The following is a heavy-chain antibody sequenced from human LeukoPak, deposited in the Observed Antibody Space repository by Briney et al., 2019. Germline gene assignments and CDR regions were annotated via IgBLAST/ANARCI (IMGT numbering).Heavy chain of an antibody. V-gene: IGHV3-21*04. CDR1: GFTFSSYS. D-gene: IGHD3-10*01. Sequence: AGGSLRLSCAASGFTFSSYSMNWVRQAPGKGLEWVSSISSSSSYIYYADSVKGRFTISRDNAKNSLYLQMNSLRAEDTAVYYCAKLSGSYYNGGPYWGQGTLVTVSS. CDR3: AKLSGSYYNGGPY. J-gene: IGHJ4*02. CDR2: ISSSSSYI.